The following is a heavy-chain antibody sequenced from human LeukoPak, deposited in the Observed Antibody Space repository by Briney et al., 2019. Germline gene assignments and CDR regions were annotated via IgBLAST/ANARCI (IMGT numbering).Heavy chain of an antibody. D-gene: IGHD4-11*01. Sequence: ASVKVSCKASGYTFTSYYMHWVRQAPGQGLGWMGIINPSGGGTSYAQKFQGRVNMTRDTSTSTVNMDLSTLRSEDTAVYYCARGNDWFDPWGQGTLVTVSS. CDR1: GYTFTSYY. CDR2: INPSGGGT. CDR3: ARGNDWFDP. J-gene: IGHJ5*02. V-gene: IGHV1-46*01.